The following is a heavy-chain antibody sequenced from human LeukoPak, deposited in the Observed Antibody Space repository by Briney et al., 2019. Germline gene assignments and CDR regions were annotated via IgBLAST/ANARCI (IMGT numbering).Heavy chain of an antibody. J-gene: IGHJ5*02. CDR3: ARGLYSYGLSSSDWFDP. V-gene: IGHV4-4*07. CDR2: IYISGST. CDR1: GGSISSYY. D-gene: IGHD5-18*01. Sequence: SETLSLTCTVSGGSISSYYWSWIRQPAGKGLEWIGRIYISGSTNYNPSLKSRVTMSVDTSKNQFSLKLSSVTAADTAVYYCARGLYSYGLSSSDWFDPWGQGTLVTVSS.